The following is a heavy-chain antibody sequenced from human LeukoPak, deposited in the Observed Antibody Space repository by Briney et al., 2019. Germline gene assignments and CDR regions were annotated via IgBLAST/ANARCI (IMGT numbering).Heavy chain of an antibody. CDR3: ARVDDKGYFQH. CDR1: GGSISSYY. J-gene: IGHJ1*01. CDR2: IYYSGST. V-gene: IGHV4-59*01. D-gene: IGHD3-22*01. Sequence: SETLSFTCTVSGGSISSYYWSWIRQPPGKGLEWIGYIYYSGSTNYNPSLKSRVTISVDTSKNQSSLQLSSVTAADTAVYYCARVDDKGYFQHWGQGTLVSVSS.